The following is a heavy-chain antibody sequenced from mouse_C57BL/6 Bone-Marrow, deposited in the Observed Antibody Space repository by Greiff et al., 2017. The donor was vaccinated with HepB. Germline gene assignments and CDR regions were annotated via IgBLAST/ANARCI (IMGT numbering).Heavy chain of an antibody. J-gene: IGHJ2*01. Sequence: EVKLMESGGGLVKPGGSLKLSCAASGFTFSDYGMHWVRQAPEKGLEWVAYISSGSSTIYYADTVKGRFTISRDNAKNTLFLQMTRLRSEDTAMYYCARGNYYGSSYEGDYWGQGTTLTVSS. CDR2: ISSGSSTI. CDR3: ARGNYYGSSYEGDY. V-gene: IGHV5-17*01. D-gene: IGHD1-1*01. CDR1: GFTFSDYG.